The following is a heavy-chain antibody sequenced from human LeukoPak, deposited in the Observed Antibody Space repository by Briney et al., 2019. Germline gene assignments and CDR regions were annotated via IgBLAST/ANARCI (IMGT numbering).Heavy chain of an antibody. V-gene: IGHV4-34*01. CDR1: GGSFSGYY. Sequence: PSETLSLTCAVYGGSFSGYYWSWLRQPPGKGLEWIGEINRSGSTNYNPSLKSRFTISVDTSKNQFSLKLSSVTAADTAVYYCARDAVEMATAYDAFDIWGQGTVVTVSS. CDR2: INRSGST. J-gene: IGHJ3*02. D-gene: IGHD5-24*01. CDR3: ARDAVEMATAYDAFDI.